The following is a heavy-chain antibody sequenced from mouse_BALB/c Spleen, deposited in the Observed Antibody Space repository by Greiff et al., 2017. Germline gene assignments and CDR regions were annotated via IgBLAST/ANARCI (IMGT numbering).Heavy chain of an antibody. Sequence: EVKLMESGAELVRPGALVKLSCKASGFNIKDYYMHWVKQRPEQGLEWIGWIDPENGNTIYDPKFQGKASITADTSSNTAYLQLSSLTSEDTAVYCCTRNDGYSLYAMDYWGQGTSVTVSS. J-gene: IGHJ4*01. CDR1: GFNIKDYY. D-gene: IGHD2-3*01. V-gene: IGHV14-1*02. CDR2: IDPENGNT. CDR3: TRNDGYSLYAMDY.